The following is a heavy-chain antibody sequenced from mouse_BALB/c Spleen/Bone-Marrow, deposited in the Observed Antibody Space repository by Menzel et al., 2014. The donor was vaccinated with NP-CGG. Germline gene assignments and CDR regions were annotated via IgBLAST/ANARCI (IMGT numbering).Heavy chain of an antibody. J-gene: IGHJ2*01. V-gene: IGHV1-7*01. D-gene: IGHD4-1*01. Sequence: QVQLQQSGAELAKPGASVKMSCKASGYTSTSYWMHWVKQRPGQGLEWIGYINPSTGYTEYNQKFKDKATLTADKSSSTAYMQLSSLTSEDSAVYYCATGTYYFGYWGQGTTLTVSS. CDR2: INPSTGYT. CDR3: ATGTYYFGY. CDR1: GYTSTSYW.